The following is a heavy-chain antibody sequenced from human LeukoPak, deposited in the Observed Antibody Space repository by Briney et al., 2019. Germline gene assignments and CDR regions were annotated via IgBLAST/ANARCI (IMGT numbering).Heavy chain of an antibody. V-gene: IGHV4-59*01. CDR1: GVSISSYC. CDR3: ASGIVGDAFDI. CDR2: IYYSGST. D-gene: IGHD3-22*01. Sequence: SETLSLTCTVSGVSISSYCWSSIRQPPGKGLEWIGYIYYSGSTNYNPSLKSRVTISVDTSKNQFSLKLSSVTPAGTAVSYCASGIVGDAFDISGQGTMVTLSS. J-gene: IGHJ3*02.